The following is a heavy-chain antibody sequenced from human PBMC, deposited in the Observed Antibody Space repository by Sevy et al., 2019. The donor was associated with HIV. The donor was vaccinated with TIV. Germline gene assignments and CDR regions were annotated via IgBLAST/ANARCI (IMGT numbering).Heavy chain of an antibody. V-gene: IGHV4-34*01. J-gene: IGHJ6*02. Sequence: SDTLSLTCVVYGGSFSGYYWSWIRQPPGKGLEWIGEINHSGSTNYNPSLKSRVTISVDTSKNQFSLKLRSVTAADTAVYYCARESRFLEWLYGGNHGMDVWGQGTTVTVSS. D-gene: IGHD3-3*01. CDR2: INHSGST. CDR3: ARESRFLEWLYGGNHGMDV. CDR1: GGSFSGYY.